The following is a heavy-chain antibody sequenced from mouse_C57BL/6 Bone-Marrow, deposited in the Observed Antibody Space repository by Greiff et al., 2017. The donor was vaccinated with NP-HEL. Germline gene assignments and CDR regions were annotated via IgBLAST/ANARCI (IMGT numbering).Heavy chain of an antibody. V-gene: IGHV1-80*01. CDR2: IYPGDGDT. CDR3: ARGAY. Sequence: VKLMESGAELVKPGASVKISCKASGYAFSNYWMNWVKQRPGKGLEWIGQIYPGDGDTNYNGKFKDKATLTADKSSSTAYMQLSRLTSEDSAVYFGARGAYWGQGTLVTVSA. J-gene: IGHJ3*01. CDR1: GYAFSNYW.